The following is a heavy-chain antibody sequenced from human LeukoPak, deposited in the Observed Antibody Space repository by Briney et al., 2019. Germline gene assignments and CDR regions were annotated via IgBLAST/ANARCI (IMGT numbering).Heavy chain of an antibody. CDR2: SYTSGST. CDR1: GGSISSYY. Sequence: PSETLSLTCPVSGGSISSYYWSWIRQPAGKGLEWIGRSYTSGSTNYNPSLKSRGTMSVDTSKNQFSLKLSSVTAADTAVYYCARDLSSIAAADLDAFDIWGQGTMVTVSS. CDR3: ARDLSSIAAADLDAFDI. J-gene: IGHJ3*02. V-gene: IGHV4-4*07. D-gene: IGHD6-13*01.